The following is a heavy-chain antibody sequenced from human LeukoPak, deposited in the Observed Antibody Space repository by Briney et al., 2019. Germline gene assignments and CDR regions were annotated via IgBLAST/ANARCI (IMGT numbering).Heavy chain of an antibody. CDR2: INNISTDR. V-gene: IGHV3-23*01. Sequence: GGSLRLSCAASGFTFSSYAMSWVRQAPGKGLEWVSGINNISTDRYYADSVRGRFSISRDNSKNTLYLQMNSLRAEDTAIYYCAKEVSSSWSHWGQGTLVTVSS. CDR1: GFTFSSYA. J-gene: IGHJ4*02. D-gene: IGHD6-13*01. CDR3: AKEVSSSWSH.